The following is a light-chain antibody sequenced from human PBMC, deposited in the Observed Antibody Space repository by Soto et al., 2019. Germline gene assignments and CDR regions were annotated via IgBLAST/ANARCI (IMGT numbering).Light chain of an antibody. CDR1: QSISSW. J-gene: IGKJ1*01. CDR2: DAS. V-gene: IGKV1-5*01. CDR3: QQYNSYT. Sequence: DIQMTQSPSTLSASVGDRVTITCRASQSISSWLAWYQQKPGKAPKLLIYDASSLESGVPSRFSSSGAVTEFTLTISSLQPDDFATDYCQQYNSYTFGQGKKVEIK.